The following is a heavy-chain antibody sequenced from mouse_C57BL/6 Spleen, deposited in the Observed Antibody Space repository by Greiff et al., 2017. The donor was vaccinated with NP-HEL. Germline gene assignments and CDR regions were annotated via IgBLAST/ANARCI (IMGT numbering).Heavy chain of an antibody. CDR2: IYPRSGNT. CDR3: ARSRLPQLGRQGYAMDY. CDR1: GYTFTSYG. D-gene: IGHD4-1*02. Sequence: QVQLQQSGAELARPGASVKLSCKASGYTFTSYGISWVKQRTGQGLEWIGEIYPRSGNTYYNEKFKGKATLTADKSSSTAYMELRSLTSEDSAVYFCARSRLPQLGRQGYAMDYWGQGTSVTVSS. V-gene: IGHV1-81*01. J-gene: IGHJ4*01.